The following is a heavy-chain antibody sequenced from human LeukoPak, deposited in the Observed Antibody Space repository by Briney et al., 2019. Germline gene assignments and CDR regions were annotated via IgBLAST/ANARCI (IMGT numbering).Heavy chain of an antibody. J-gene: IGHJ5*02. CDR1: GYTFTSYY. Sequence: GSVKVSCKASGYTFTSYYMHWVRQAPGQGLELMGIINPSGGSTSYAQKFQGRVTMTRDTSTSTVYMELSSLRSEDTAVYYCARGVDIVVVPAAIHPWGQGTLVTVSS. D-gene: IGHD2-2*03. V-gene: IGHV1-46*03. CDR2: INPSGGST. CDR3: ARGVDIVVVPAAIHP.